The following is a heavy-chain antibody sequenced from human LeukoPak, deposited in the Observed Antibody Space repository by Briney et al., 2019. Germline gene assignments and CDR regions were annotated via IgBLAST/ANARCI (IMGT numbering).Heavy chain of an antibody. V-gene: IGHV4-34*01. D-gene: IGHD2-15*01. J-gene: IGHJ4*02. CDR1: GGSFSGYY. CDR2: INHSGGT. CDR3: ARRYGDCRGGSCPYFEY. Sequence: PSETLSLTCAVYGGSFSGYYWSWVRQPPGKGLEWIGEINHSGGTTYNPSLKSRVTTSVDTSNNQFSLNLYSATAADTVVYYCARRYGDCRGGSCPYFEYWGQGILVTVSS.